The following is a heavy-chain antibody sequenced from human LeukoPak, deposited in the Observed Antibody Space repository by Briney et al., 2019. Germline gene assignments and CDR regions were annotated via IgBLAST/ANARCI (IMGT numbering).Heavy chain of an antibody. D-gene: IGHD3-10*01. CDR3: ARDGPLTYGSGRSTPHRGAYYYGMDV. Sequence: ASVKVSCKASGYTFTSYGISWVRQAPGQGLEWMGWISAYNGNTNYAQKLQGRVTMTTDTSTSTAYMELRSLRSDDTAVYYCARDGPLTYGSGRSTPHRGAYYYGMDVWGQGTTVTVSS. CDR2: ISAYNGNT. CDR1: GYTFTSYG. V-gene: IGHV1-18*01. J-gene: IGHJ6*02.